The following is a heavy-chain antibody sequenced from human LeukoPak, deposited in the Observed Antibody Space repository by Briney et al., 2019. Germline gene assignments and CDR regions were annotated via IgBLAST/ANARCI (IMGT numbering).Heavy chain of an antibody. Sequence: QASETLSLTCTVSSGSITSTSYCWGWIRQPPGKGLEWIGGIIYSGNTYYNPSLKSRVSISVDTTKNQFSLKLTSVTAADTAVYYCARHLRSGYEVYFDYWGQGTLVTVSS. V-gene: IGHV4-39*01. J-gene: IGHJ4*02. D-gene: IGHD5-12*01. CDR2: IIYSGNT. CDR3: ARHLRSGYEVYFDY. CDR1: SGSITSTSYC.